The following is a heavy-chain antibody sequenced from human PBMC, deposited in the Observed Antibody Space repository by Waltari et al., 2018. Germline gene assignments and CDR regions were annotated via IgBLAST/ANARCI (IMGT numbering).Heavy chain of an antibody. V-gene: IGHV4-39*01. J-gene: IGHJ5*02. D-gene: IGHD5-12*01. CDR2: IYYTGTT. Sequence: QLQLQESGPGLMKPSETLSLTCTVSGGSISSSSYYWGWIRQSPGKGLEWIASIYYTGTTYYNPTLESRVTISGDTSKNQFSLRLSSVTAADTAVYYCARHWKRNGYRFDPWGQGTLVTVSS. CDR1: GGSISSSSYY. CDR3: ARHWKRNGYRFDP.